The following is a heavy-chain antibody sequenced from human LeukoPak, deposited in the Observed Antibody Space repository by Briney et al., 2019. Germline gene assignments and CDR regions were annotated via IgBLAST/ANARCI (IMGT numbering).Heavy chain of an antibody. CDR2: IWYDGNKK. CDR3: ARDRGTSVVTGGYFDY. CDR1: GFTFGSYG. Sequence: PGGSLRLSCAASGFTFGSYGTHWVRQAPGKGLEWVAIIWYDGNKKDYADSVKGRFTISRDNSKNTLYLQMNSLRAEDTAVYYCARDRGTSVVTGGYFDYWGQGTLVTVSS. V-gene: IGHV3-33*01. J-gene: IGHJ4*02. D-gene: IGHD4-23*01.